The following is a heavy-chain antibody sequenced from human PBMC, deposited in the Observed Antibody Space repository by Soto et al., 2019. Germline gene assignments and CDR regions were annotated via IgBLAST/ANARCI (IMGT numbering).Heavy chain of an antibody. Sequence: GGSLRLSCAASGFTFSSYAMHWVRQAPGKGLEWVAVISYDGSNKYYADSVKGRFTISRDNSKNTLYLQMNSLRAEDTAVYYCARPGVVIIYYYGMDVWGQGTTVTVSS. D-gene: IGHD3-3*01. J-gene: IGHJ6*02. CDR1: GFTFSSYA. CDR3: ARPGVVIIYYYGMDV. V-gene: IGHV3-30-3*01. CDR2: ISYDGSNK.